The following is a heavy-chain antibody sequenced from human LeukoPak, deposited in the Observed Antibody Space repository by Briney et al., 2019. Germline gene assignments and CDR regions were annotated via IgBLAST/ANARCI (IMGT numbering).Heavy chain of an antibody. CDR2: INPSGGST. D-gene: IGHD3-10*01. Sequence: GASVKVSCKASGYTFTSYYMHWVRQAPGQGLEWMGIINPSGGSTSYAQKFQGRVTMTRDMSTSTVYMELSSLRSEDTAVYNCARSPGGKYYYGSGSTNMDVWGKGTTVTVSS. J-gene: IGHJ6*03. CDR1: GYTFTSYY. V-gene: IGHV1-46*01. CDR3: ARSPGGKYYYGSGSTNMDV.